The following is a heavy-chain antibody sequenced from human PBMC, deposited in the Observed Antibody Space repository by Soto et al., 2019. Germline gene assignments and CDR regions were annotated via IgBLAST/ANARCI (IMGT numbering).Heavy chain of an antibody. CDR1: GFTFGDYA. CDR3: TRDPVAGTWGEDYYYYYGMDV. Sequence: PGGSLRLSCTASGFTFGDYAMSWFRQAPGKGLEWVGFIRSKAYGGTTEYAASVKGRFTISRDDSKSIAYLQMNSLKTEDTAVYYCTRDPVAGTWGEDYYYYYGMDVWGQGTTVTVSS. V-gene: IGHV3-49*03. CDR2: IRSKAYGGTT. D-gene: IGHD6-19*01. J-gene: IGHJ6*02.